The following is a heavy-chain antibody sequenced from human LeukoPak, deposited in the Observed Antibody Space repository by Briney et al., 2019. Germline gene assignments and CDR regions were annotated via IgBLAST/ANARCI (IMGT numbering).Heavy chain of an antibody. CDR2: IYHSGST. Sequence: SETLSLTCAVSGGSISSSNWWSWVRQPPGKGLEWIGEIYHSGSTNYNPSLKSRVTISVDKSKNQFSLKLSSVTAADTAVYYCARDGCGGGSCYSVSYWFDPWGQGTLVTVSS. J-gene: IGHJ5*02. CDR1: GGSISSSNW. V-gene: IGHV4-4*02. D-gene: IGHD2-15*01. CDR3: ARDGCGGGSCYSVSYWFDP.